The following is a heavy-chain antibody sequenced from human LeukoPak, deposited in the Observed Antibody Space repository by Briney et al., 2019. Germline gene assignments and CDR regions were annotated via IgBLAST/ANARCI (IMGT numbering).Heavy chain of an antibody. CDR3: ARVTRSGYQRHYYYYYYMDV. CDR1: GGSISSYY. Sequence: SETLSLTCTVSGGSISSYYWSWIRQPAGKGLEWIGRIFTSGSTNYNPSLKSRVTMSVDTSKNQFSLKLSSVTAADTAVYYCARVTRSGYQRHYYYYYYMDVWGKGTTVTVSS. D-gene: IGHD3-3*01. V-gene: IGHV4-4*07. CDR2: IFTSGST. J-gene: IGHJ6*03.